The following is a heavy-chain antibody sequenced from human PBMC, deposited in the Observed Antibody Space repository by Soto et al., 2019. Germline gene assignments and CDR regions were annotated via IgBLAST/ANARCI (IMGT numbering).Heavy chain of an antibody. D-gene: IGHD2-15*01. J-gene: IGHJ4*02. V-gene: IGHV3-23*01. CDR2: IDGIGSST. Sequence: EVQLLESGGGLVQPGRSLRLSCAASGFTFSNYGMKWVSQAPGKGLEWVSGIDGIGSSTYYADSVKGRFTISRDNSNNTLFLQMNSLRAEDTALYYCAGGLDYWGQGTLVTVSS. CDR1: GFTFSNYG. CDR3: AGGLDY.